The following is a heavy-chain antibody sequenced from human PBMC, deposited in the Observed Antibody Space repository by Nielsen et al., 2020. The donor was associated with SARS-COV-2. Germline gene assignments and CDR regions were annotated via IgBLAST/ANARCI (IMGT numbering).Heavy chain of an antibody. CDR1: GGSFSGYY. V-gene: IGHV4-34*01. CDR2: INHSGST. D-gene: IGHD3-9*01. CDR3: ARHLRYAGGFDY. Sequence: GSLRLSCAVYGGSFSGYYWSWIRQPPGKGLEWIGEINHSGSTNYNPSLKSRVTISVDTSKNQFSLKLSSVTAADTAVYYCARHLRYAGGFDYWGQGTLVTVSS. J-gene: IGHJ4*02.